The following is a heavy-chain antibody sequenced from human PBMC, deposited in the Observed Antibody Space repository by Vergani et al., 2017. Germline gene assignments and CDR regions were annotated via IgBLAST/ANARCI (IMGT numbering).Heavy chain of an antibody. CDR2: IIPIFGTT. CDR1: GGTFSSNS. Sequence: QGQLAQSGAEVKKPGSSVKVSCKASGGTFSSNSISWVRQAPGQGLEWMGRIIPIFGTTTYAQRFQGRVTITADESTSTAYMELSSLRSEDTAMYYCARVGDGYSFDYWGQGTLVTVSS. D-gene: IGHD5-24*01. J-gene: IGHJ4*02. V-gene: IGHV1-69*13. CDR3: ARVGDGYSFDY.